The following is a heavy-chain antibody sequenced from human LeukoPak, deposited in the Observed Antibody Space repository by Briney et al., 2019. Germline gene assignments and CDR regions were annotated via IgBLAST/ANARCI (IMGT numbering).Heavy chain of an antibody. Sequence: SETLSLTCTFSGGSINNFYWSWIRQPSGKGLEWIGRIHASENTNYNPSLKSRVTMSVDTSKNQFSLKLSSVTAADTAVYYCARGSNYYGSGSAYYYYMDVWGKGTTVTVSS. CDR2: IHASENT. V-gene: IGHV4-4*07. D-gene: IGHD3-10*01. CDR1: GGSINNFY. J-gene: IGHJ6*03. CDR3: ARGSNYYGSGSAYYYYMDV.